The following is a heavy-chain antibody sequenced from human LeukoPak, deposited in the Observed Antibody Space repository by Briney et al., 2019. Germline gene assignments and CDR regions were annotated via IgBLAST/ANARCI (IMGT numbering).Heavy chain of an antibody. V-gene: IGHV4-34*01. Sequence: SETLSLTCAVYGGSFSGYYWSWIRQPPGKGLEWIGEINHSGSTNYNPSLKSRVTISVDTSKNQFSLKLSSVTAADTAVYYCARAQRAPSHFDYWGQGTLVTVSS. CDR1: GGSFSGYY. J-gene: IGHJ4*02. D-gene: IGHD2-2*01. CDR2: INHSGST. CDR3: ARAQRAPSHFDY.